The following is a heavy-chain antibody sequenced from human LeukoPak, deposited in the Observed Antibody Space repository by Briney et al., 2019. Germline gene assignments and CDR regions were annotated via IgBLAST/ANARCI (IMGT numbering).Heavy chain of an antibody. D-gene: IGHD3-22*01. J-gene: IGHJ3*02. CDR2: ITGGSDST. V-gene: IGHV3-23*01. CDR1: GFTFSNYA. Sequence: PGGSLRLSCEASGFTFSNYAMSWVRQGPGKGLEWVSAITGGSDSTYYADSVKGRFTISRDNSKNTLYLQMNSLRAEDTAVYYCAREIAYDSSGAFDIWGQGTMVTVSS. CDR3: AREIAYDSSGAFDI.